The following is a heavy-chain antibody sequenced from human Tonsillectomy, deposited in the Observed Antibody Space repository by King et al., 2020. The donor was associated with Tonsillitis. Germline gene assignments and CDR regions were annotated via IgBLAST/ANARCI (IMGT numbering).Heavy chain of an antibody. CDR2: IISIFGTP. D-gene: IGHD6-13*01. V-gene: IGHV1-69*01. CDR3: ARVEGVAAANYYYGMDV. CDR1: GGTFSSYT. J-gene: IGHJ6*02. Sequence: QLVQSGAEVKKPGSSVKVSCKASGGTFSSYTISWVRQAPGQGLEWMGGIISIFGTPNYAQKFQGRVTITADESTSTGYMELSSLRSEDTAVYYCARVEGVAAANYYYGMDVWGHGTTVTVSS.